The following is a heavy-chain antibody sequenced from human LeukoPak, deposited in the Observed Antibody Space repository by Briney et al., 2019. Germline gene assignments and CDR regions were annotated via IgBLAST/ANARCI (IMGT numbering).Heavy chain of an antibody. D-gene: IGHD5-12*01. Sequence: ASVKVSCKASGYTFTSYYMHWVRQAPGQGLEWMGIINPSGGSTSYAQKFQGRVTMTRDMSTSTVYMELSSLRSEDTAVYYCARNSGYGHGYYYYYMDVWGKGTTVTVSS. CDR3: ARNSGYGHGYYYYYMDV. J-gene: IGHJ6*03. CDR1: GYTFTSYY. V-gene: IGHV1-46*01. CDR2: INPSGGST.